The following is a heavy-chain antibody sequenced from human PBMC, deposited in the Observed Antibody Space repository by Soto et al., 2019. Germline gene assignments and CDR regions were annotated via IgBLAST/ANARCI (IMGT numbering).Heavy chain of an antibody. CDR3: ARDVGYHYDGSPSGQLHF. Sequence: SGTLSLMCLVSRNAIMTTNWWRWVLQSPVKGLEWIGEIYHSGSTNYNPSLKSRVTISVDKSKNQFSLKLSSGTAADTAVYYCARDVGYHYDGSPSGQLHFWGQGTMVNVSS. D-gene: IGHD3-22*01. V-gene: IGHV4-4*02. J-gene: IGHJ4*02. CDR2: IYHSGST. CDR1: RNAIMTTNW.